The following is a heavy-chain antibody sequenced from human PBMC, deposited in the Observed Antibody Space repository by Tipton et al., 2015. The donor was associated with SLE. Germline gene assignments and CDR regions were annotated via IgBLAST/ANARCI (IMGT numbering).Heavy chain of an antibody. Sequence: TLSLTCTVSGGSISSGSSYWSWLRQPAGKGLEWIGRIYTSGSTNYNPSLKSRVTISVDTSKNQFSLKLSSVTAADTAMYYCARPDYGDYGWYFDLWGRGTLVTVSS. V-gene: IGHV4-61*02. CDR3: ARPDYGDYGWYFDL. CDR1: GGSISSGSSY. CDR2: IYTSGST. D-gene: IGHD4-17*01. J-gene: IGHJ2*01.